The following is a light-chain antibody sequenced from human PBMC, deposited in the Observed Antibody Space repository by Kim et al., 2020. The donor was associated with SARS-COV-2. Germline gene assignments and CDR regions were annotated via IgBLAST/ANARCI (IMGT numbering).Light chain of an antibody. V-gene: IGKV3-15*01. Sequence: PGERATLSCRASQSVSSNLAWYQQKPGQAPRLLIYGASTRATGIPARFSGSGSGTEFTLTISSLQSEDFALYYCQQYNNWPYTFGQGTKLEI. CDR2: GAS. CDR3: QQYNNWPYT. CDR1: QSVSSN. J-gene: IGKJ2*01.